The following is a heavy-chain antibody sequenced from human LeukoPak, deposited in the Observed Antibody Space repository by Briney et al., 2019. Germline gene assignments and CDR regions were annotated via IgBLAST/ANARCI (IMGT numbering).Heavy chain of an antibody. Sequence: GTSVKVSCKASGFTFTSSAMQWVRQARGQRLEWIGWIVVGSGNTNYAQKFQERVTITRDMSTSTAYMELSSLRSEDTAVYYCARDEGPTRERGVWFDPWGQGTLVTVSS. CDR2: IVVGSGNT. CDR3: ARDEGPTRERGVWFDP. CDR1: GFTFTSSA. D-gene: IGHD1-26*01. J-gene: IGHJ5*02. V-gene: IGHV1-58*02.